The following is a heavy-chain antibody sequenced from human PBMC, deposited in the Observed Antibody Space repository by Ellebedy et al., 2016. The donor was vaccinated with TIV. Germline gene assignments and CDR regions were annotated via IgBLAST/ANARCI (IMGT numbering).Heavy chain of an antibody. CDR2: IYYSGST. V-gene: IGHV4-59*08. J-gene: IGHJ3*02. CDR3: ARQGVGSTQRTFDI. D-gene: IGHD1-1*01. CDR1: GGSISGYY. Sequence: MPSETLSLTCTVSGGSISGYYWSWIRQPPGKGLEWIGYIYYSGSTYCNPSLKSRLTLSVDTSKNQFSLSLNSVTAADTAVYHCARQGVGSTQRTFDIWGQGTMVTVSS.